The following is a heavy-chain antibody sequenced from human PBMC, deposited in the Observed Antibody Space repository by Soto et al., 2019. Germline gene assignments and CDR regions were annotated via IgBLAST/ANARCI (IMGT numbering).Heavy chain of an antibody. J-gene: IGHJ4*02. Sequence: VGSLRLSCAASGFTLSSYGMHWVRQAPGKGLEWVAVISYDGSNKYYADSVKGRFTISRDNSKNTLYLQMNSLRAEDTAVYYCAKAGSGSYWDTGVDYWGQGTLVTVSS. CDR3: AKAGSGSYWDTGVDY. V-gene: IGHV3-30*18. CDR1: GFTLSSYG. D-gene: IGHD1-26*01. CDR2: ISYDGSNK.